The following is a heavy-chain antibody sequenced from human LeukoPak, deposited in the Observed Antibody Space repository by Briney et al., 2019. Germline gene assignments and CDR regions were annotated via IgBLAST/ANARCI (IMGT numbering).Heavy chain of an antibody. CDR3: ARDPNSSGWYGNWFDP. Sequence: GGSLRLSCAASGFTFSSCGMNWVRQAPGKGLEWVSAISGGGGSTYYTDSVKGRFTISRDNAKNSLYLQMNSLRAEDTAVYYCARDPNSSGWYGNWFDPWGQGTLVTVSS. CDR1: GFTFSSCG. J-gene: IGHJ5*02. CDR2: ISGGGGST. D-gene: IGHD6-19*01. V-gene: IGHV3-21*01.